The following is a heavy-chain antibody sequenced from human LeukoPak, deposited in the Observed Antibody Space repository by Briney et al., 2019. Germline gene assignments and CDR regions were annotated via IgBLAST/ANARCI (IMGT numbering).Heavy chain of an antibody. CDR3: AGGDRNGWYFDY. J-gene: IGHJ4*02. CDR2: INWNGGST. CDR1: GFTFSSYW. V-gene: IGHV3-20*04. Sequence: GGSLRLSCAVSGFTFSSYWMTWVRQAPGKGLEWVSGINWNGGSTGYADSVKGRFTISRDNAKNSLYLQMNSLRAEDTALYYCAGGDRNGWYFDYWGQGTLVTVSS. D-gene: IGHD6-19*01.